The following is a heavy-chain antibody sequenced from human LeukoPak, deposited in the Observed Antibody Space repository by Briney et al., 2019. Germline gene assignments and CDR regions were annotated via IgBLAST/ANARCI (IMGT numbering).Heavy chain of an antibody. CDR2: IYCTGST. D-gene: IGHD3-16*01. Sequence: SETLSLTCAVSGYSLGKNYYWGWIRQPPGKGLEWIWRIYCTGSTSYNPSLMNRVTMSVDTSKNHFSLKLTSVTAADTAVYYCARYDSRGSASTRFDYWGQGILVTISS. CDR1: GYSLGKNYY. V-gene: IGHV4-38-2*01. CDR3: ARYDSRGSASTRFDY. J-gene: IGHJ4*02.